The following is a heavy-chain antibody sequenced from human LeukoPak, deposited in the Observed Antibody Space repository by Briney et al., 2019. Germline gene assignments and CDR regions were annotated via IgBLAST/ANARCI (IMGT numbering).Heavy chain of an antibody. J-gene: IGHJ5*01. CDR2: INPNSGGT. CDR1: GYTLTGYY. CDR3: ARETYYDFWTGADS. D-gene: IGHD3-3*01. Sequence: PSVKVSCKASGYTLTGYYMHWVRQAPGQGLEWMGWINPNSGGTNYAQNFQGRVTMTRDTSISTAYMELTRLKSDDTAVYYCARETYYDFWTGADSWGQGTLVTVSS. V-gene: IGHV1-2*02.